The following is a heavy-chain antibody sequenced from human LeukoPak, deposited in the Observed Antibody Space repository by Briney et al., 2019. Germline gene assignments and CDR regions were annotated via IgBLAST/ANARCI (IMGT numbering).Heavy chain of an antibody. V-gene: IGHV3-48*03. CDR3: ATGDDFWCGYYQLDY. J-gene: IGHJ4*02. D-gene: IGHD3-3*01. CDR2: TSSTGSII. CDR1: RFTFSSYE. Sequence: GGSLRLSCAASRFTFSSYEINWVRQAPGKGLELVSYTSSTGSIIYYADSVKGRFTISRDNAKISLYLQMNSLRAEDTAIYYCATGDDFWCGYYQLDYWGQGTLVTVSS.